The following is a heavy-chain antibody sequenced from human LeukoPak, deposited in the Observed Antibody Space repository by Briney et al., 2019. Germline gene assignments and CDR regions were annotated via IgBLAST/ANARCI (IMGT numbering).Heavy chain of an antibody. CDR3: ARAYYDYVWGSYRIHLDY. D-gene: IGHD3-16*02. J-gene: IGHJ4*02. Sequence: GGSLRLSCAASGFTFSSYWMSWVRQAPGKGLEWVANIKQDGSEKYYVDSVKGRFTISRDNAKNSLYLQMNSLRAEDTAVYYCARAYYDYVWGSYRIHLDYWGQGTLVTVSS. CDR2: IKQDGSEK. V-gene: IGHV3-7*01. CDR1: GFTFSSYW.